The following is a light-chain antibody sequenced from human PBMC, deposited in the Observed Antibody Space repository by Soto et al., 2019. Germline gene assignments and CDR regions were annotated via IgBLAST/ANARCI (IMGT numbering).Light chain of an antibody. CDR3: QQYNNWPGT. CDR2: GAS. V-gene: IGKV3-15*01. J-gene: IGKJ1*01. CDR1: QRITT. Sequence: EIVMTQSPATLSLSPGERATLSCRASQRITTVAWYQQKPGQAPRLLIYGASTRATGIPARFSGSGSGTEFTLTISSLQSEDFAVYYCQQYNNWPGTFGQGTKVDI.